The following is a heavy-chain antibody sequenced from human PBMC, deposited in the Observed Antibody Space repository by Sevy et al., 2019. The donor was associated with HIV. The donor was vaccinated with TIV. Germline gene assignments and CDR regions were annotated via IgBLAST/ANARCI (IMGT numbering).Heavy chain of an antibody. CDR3: AIVRYDSALYYFDY. CDR2: ISTRSTYT. V-gene: IGHV3-11*06. J-gene: IGHJ4*02. CDR1: GFIFSDYY. D-gene: IGHD6-19*01. Sequence: GGSLRLSCAASGFIFSDYYMSWIRQAPGKGLEWLSYISTRSTYTNYADSVKRRFTISRDNAKNSLYLQMNSLRVEDTAVYYCAIVRYDSALYYFDYWGQGTLVTVSS.